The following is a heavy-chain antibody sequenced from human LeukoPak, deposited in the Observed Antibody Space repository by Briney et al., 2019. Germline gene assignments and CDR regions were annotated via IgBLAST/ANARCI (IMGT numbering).Heavy chain of an antibody. V-gene: IGHV4-30-4*08. CDR3: ARNYYGSGSYYPPTPYYFDY. J-gene: IGHJ4*02. Sequence: SWIRQPPGKGLEWIGYIYYSGSTYYNPSLKSRVTISVDTSKNQFSLKLSSVTAADTAVYYCARNYYGSGSYYPPTPYYFDYWGQGTLVTVSS. CDR2: IYYSGST. D-gene: IGHD3-10*01.